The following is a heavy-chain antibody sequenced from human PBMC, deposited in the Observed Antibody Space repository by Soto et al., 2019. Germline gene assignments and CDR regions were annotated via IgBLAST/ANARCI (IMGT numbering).Heavy chain of an antibody. CDR3: ASSSAPCPTKYYYYGMDV. V-gene: IGHV3-11*03. J-gene: IGHJ6*02. Sequence: LRLSCAASGFTFSDYYMSWIRQAPGKGLEWVSYISSSSSYTNYADSVKGRFTISRDNAKNSLYLQMNSLRPEDTAVYYCASSSAPCPTKYYYYGMDVWGQGTTVTVSS. CDR2: ISSSSSYT. CDR1: GFTFSDYY. D-gene: IGHD6-6*01.